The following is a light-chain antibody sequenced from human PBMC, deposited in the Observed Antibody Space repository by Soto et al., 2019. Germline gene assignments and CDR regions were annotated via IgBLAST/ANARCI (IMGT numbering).Light chain of an antibody. V-gene: IGLV2-14*03. J-gene: IGLJ2*01. CDR1: SSDIGTYNF. CDR3: ASYTTSSTLFVV. CDR2: DVS. Sequence: QPASVSGSPGQSITISCTGSSSDIGTYNFVSWYQHHPGKAPKLIIYDVSNRPSGVSDRFSGSKSANTASLTISGLQAEDEADYHCASYTTSSTLFVVFGGGTKLTVL.